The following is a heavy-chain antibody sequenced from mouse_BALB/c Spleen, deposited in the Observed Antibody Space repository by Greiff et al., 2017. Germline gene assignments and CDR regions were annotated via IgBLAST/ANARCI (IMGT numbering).Heavy chain of an antibody. CDR3: ARGGLRAWFAY. Sequence: VQLQQPGAELVRPGASVKLSCKASGYTFTSYWINWVKQRPGQGLEWIGNIYPSDSYTSYNQKFKGKATLTVDESSSTAYMQLSSLTSEDSAVYYCARGGLRAWFAYWGQGTLVTVSA. J-gene: IGHJ3*01. V-gene: IGHV1-69*02. CDR1: GYTFTSYW. D-gene: IGHD2-4*01. CDR2: IYPSDSYT.